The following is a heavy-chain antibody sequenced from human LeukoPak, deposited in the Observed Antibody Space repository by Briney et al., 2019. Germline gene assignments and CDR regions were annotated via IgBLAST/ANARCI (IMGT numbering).Heavy chain of an antibody. CDR2: ISGSGGST. D-gene: IGHD3-3*01. Sequence: GGSLRLSCEASGFTFSTYSMNWVRQAPGKGLEWVSSISGSGGSTYYADSVKGRFSISRDNSKNTLDLQMTGLRAEDTALYYCAKGGQNYDFWRFDYWGQGTLVTISS. CDR3: AKGGQNYDFWRFDY. V-gene: IGHV3-23*01. CDR1: GFTFSTYS. J-gene: IGHJ4*02.